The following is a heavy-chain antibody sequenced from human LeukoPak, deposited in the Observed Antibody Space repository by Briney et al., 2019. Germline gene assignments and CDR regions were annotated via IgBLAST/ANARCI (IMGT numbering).Heavy chain of an antibody. CDR1: GGSISSYY. J-gene: IGHJ4*02. CDR3: AGLVGRYSSGLYYYYFDY. CDR2: IYYSEST. V-gene: IGHV4-59*12. Sequence: ASETLSLTCTVSGGSISSYYWSWIRQPPGKGLEWIGYIYYSESTNYNPSLKSRVTISIDKSKNQFFLNLSSVTAADTAVYYCAGLVGRYSSGLYYYYFDYWGQGTLVTVSS. D-gene: IGHD3-22*01.